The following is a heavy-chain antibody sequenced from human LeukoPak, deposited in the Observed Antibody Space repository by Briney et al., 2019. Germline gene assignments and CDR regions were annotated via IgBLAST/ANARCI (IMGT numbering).Heavy chain of an antibody. V-gene: IGHV1-69*01. J-gene: IGHJ5*02. D-gene: IGHD3-22*01. Sequence: SVKVSCKASGGTFSSYAISWVRQAPGQGLEWMGGIIPIFGTANYAQKFQGRVTITADESTSTAYMELSSLRSEDTAVYYCATANTYDSSGYYHNWFDPWGQGTLVTVSS. CDR1: GGTFSSYA. CDR2: IIPIFGTA. CDR3: ATANTYDSSGYYHNWFDP.